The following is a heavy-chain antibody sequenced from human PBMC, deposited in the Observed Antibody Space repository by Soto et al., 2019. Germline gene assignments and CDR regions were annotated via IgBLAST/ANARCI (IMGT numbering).Heavy chain of an antibody. J-gene: IGHJ5*02. CDR2: ISYDGSNK. V-gene: IGHV3-30-3*01. CDR1: GFTFSSYA. Sequence: GSLRLSCAASGFTFSSYAMHWVRQAPGKGLEWVAVISYDGSNKYYADSVKGRFTISRDNSKNTLYLQMNSLRAEDTAVYYCARDPSEYYDFLPTTGYWFDPWGQGTLVTVSS. D-gene: IGHD3-3*01. CDR3: ARDPSEYYDFLPTTGYWFDP.